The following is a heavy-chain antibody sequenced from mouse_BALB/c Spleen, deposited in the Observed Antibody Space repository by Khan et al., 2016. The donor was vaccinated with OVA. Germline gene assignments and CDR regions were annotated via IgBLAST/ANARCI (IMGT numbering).Heavy chain of an antibody. CDR2: ISYSDVT. J-gene: IGHJ2*01. CDR3: SRGKYYEHYFDY. V-gene: IGHV3-2*02. CDR1: GYSITSGYA. D-gene: IGHD1-1*01. Sequence: EVELVESGPGLVKPSQSLSLTCTVTGYSITSGYAWNWIRQFPGNKLEWMGYISYSDVTNYNPSLKSLISITRDTSKNEFFLQLNSVTTEYTATYYCSRGKYYEHYFDYWGQGTTLTVSS.